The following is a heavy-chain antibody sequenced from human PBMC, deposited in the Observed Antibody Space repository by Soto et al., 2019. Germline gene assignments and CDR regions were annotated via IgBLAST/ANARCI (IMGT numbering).Heavy chain of an antibody. V-gene: IGHV3-30*03. J-gene: IGHJ6*03. D-gene: IGHD6-6*01. CDR2: ISYDGSNK. CDR3: ATSTARFYYYYMDV. CDR1: GFTFSSYG. Sequence: QVQLVESGGGVVQPGRSLRLSCAASGFTFSSYGMHWVRQAPGKGLEWVAVISYDGSNKYYADSVKGRFTIPRDNSKNTLYLQMNSLRAEDTAVYYCATSTARFYYYYMDVWGKGTTVTVSS.